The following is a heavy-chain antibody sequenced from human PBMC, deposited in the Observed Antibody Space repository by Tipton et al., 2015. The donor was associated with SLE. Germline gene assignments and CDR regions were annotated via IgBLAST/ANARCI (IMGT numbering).Heavy chain of an antibody. Sequence: TLSLTCAVYGGSFSGYYWSWIRQPPGKGLEWIGEINHSGSTNYNPSLKSRVTISVDTSKNQFSLKLSSVTAADTAVYYCARVGPRGFWVIAIQARYFDYWGQGTLVTVSS. D-gene: IGHD2-21*01. V-gene: IGHV4-34*01. CDR1: GGSFSGYY. CDR2: INHSGST. CDR3: ARVGPRGFWVIAIQARYFDY. J-gene: IGHJ4*02.